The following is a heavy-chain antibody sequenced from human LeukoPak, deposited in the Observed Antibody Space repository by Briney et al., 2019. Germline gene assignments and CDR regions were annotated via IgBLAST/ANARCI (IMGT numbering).Heavy chain of an antibody. Sequence: PGESLKISCKASGGTFSSYAISWVRQAPGQGLEWMGGIIPIFGTANYAQKFQGRVTITADESTSTAYMELSSLRSEDTAVYYCARVLGPGWELGYFDYWGQGTLVTVSS. J-gene: IGHJ4*02. V-gene: IGHV1-69*01. CDR1: GGTFSSYA. CDR3: ARVLGPGWELGYFDY. D-gene: IGHD1-26*01. CDR2: IIPIFGTA.